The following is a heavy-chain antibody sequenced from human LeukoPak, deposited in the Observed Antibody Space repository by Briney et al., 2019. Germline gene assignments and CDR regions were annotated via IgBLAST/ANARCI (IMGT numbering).Heavy chain of an antibody. CDR3: ARDISEGDYAWWFDP. Sequence: GASVKVSCKASGYTFINNWMHWVRQAPGQGLEWMGLINPSGSATRYAQSFQGRVTMTRDLSTSTDYMELSSLRSDDTAVYFCARDISEGDYAWWFDPWGQGTLVTVAS. CDR1: GYTFINNW. CDR2: INPSGSAT. V-gene: IGHV1-46*01. D-gene: IGHD3-16*01. J-gene: IGHJ5*02.